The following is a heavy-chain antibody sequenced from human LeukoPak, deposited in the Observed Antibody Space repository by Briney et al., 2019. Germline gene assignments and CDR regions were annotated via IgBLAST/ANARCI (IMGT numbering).Heavy chain of an antibody. Sequence: ASVKVSCKASGYTFTSYYMHSVRQTPGQGLEWMGIINPSGGSTSYAQKFQGRVTMNRDTSTSTVYMELSSLRSEDTAVYYCARSADLYYFDYWGQGTLVTVSS. CDR1: GYTFTSYY. V-gene: IGHV1-46*01. CDR2: INPSGGST. CDR3: ARSADLYYFDY. J-gene: IGHJ4*02.